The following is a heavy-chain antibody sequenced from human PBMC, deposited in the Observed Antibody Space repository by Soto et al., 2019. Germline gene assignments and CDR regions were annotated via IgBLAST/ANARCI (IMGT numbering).Heavy chain of an antibody. V-gene: IGHV4-34*01. Sequence: SETLSLTCAVYGGSFSGYYWSWIRQPPGKGLEWIGEINHSGSTNYNPSLKSRVTISVDTSKNQFSLKLSSVTAADTAVYYCARGRTYWYFDLWGRGTLVTVSS. CDR3: ARGRTYWYFDL. CDR1: GGSFSGYY. CDR2: INHSGST. J-gene: IGHJ2*01.